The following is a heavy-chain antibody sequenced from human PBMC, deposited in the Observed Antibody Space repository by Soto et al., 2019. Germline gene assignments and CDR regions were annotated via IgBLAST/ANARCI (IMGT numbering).Heavy chain of an antibody. D-gene: IGHD6-19*01. V-gene: IGHV1-69*01. Sequence: QVQLVQSGAEVKKPGSSVKVSCTASVGTFSSYAISWVRQAPGQGLEWMGGIIPIFGTATYAQKFQGRVTITADESTSTAYMELSSLRSEDTSVYDCAIGPLRDIAVAGHFDYWGQGTLVTVSS. CDR1: VGTFSSYA. CDR2: IIPIFGTA. J-gene: IGHJ4*02. CDR3: AIGPLRDIAVAGHFDY.